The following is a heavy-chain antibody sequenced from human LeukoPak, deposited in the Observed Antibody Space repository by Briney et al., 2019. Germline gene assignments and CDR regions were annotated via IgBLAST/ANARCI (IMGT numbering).Heavy chain of an antibody. J-gene: IGHJ4*02. CDR1: GGSISSYY. CDR2: IYYSGST. CDR3: ARVGYSSGWYLDY. Sequence: SETLSLTCAVYGGSISSYYWSWIRQPPGKGLEWIGYIYYSGSTNYNPSLKSRVTISVDTSKNQFSLKLSSVTAADTAVYYCARVGYSSGWYLDYWGQGTLVTVSS. D-gene: IGHD6-19*01. V-gene: IGHV4-59*01.